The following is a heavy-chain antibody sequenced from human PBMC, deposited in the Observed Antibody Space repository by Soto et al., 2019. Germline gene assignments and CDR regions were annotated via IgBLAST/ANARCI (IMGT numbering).Heavy chain of an antibody. CDR1: GFTFSSYW. Sequence: PGGSLRLSCAASGFTFSSYWMHWVRQAPGKGLVWVSRIKTDGSSTGYADSVKGRFTISRDNAQNTLYLQWSSLKASDTAMYYCATADPGITGSNWFDPWGQGTLVTVSS. CDR3: ATADPGITGSNWFDP. J-gene: IGHJ5*02. V-gene: IGHV3-74*01. D-gene: IGHD1-20*01. CDR2: IKTDGSST.